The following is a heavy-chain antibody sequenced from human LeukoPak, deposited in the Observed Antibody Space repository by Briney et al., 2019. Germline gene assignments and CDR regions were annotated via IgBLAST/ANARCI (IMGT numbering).Heavy chain of an antibody. CDR3: AQTAQTGGSSSAAPDFEH. Sequence: GGSLRLSCAASGFTFSSYWMHWVRQAPGQGLVWVSLINTDGSSATYADSVKGRFIVSRDNSKDTLYLQLTSLTAEDTALYYCAQTAQTGGSSSAAPDFEHWGQGTLVSVSS. D-gene: IGHD6-13*01. CDR1: GFTFSSYW. J-gene: IGHJ4*02. V-gene: IGHV3-74*01. CDR2: INTDGSSA.